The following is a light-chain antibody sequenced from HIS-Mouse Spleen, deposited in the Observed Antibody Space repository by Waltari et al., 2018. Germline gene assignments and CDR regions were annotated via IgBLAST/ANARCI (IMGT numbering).Light chain of an antibody. Sequence: QPVLTQPPSSSASPGESARLTCTLPGDINVGRYNIYWYQQKPGSPPRYLLYYYSDSDKGQGSGVPSRFSGSKDASANTGILLISGLQSEDEADYYCMIWPSNYVVFGGGTKLTVL. CDR3: MIWPSNYVV. CDR2: YYSDSDK. J-gene: IGLJ2*01. V-gene: IGLV5-37*01. CDR1: GDINVGRYN.